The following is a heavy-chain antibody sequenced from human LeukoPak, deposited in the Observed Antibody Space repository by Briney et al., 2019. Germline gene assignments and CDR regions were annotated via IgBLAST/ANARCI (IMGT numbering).Heavy chain of an antibody. CDR1: GGSISSGGYY. Sequence: SETLSLTCTVSGGSISSGGYYWGWIRQPPGKGLEWIGSIYYSGSTYYNPSLKSRVTISVDTSKNQFSLKLSSVTAADTAVYYCARECVVVTGRWFDPWGQGTLVTVSS. J-gene: IGHJ5*02. CDR2: IYYSGST. V-gene: IGHV4-39*07. D-gene: IGHD3-22*01. CDR3: ARECVVVTGRWFDP.